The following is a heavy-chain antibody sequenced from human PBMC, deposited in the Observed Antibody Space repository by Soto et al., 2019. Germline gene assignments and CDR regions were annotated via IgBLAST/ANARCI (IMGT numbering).Heavy chain of an antibody. D-gene: IGHD6-19*01. CDR3: AREENDSGRYSDS. V-gene: IGHV3-33*01. J-gene: IGHJ4*02. Sequence: QVQLVESGGGVVQPGGSLRLSCEASGFNFSSYGIHWVRQAPGKGLEWVAIIWNDGSNEYYADSVKGRFTISRDNSKNTVYLQVRNLRADDKAVYSCAREENDSGRYSDSGGQRT. CDR1: GFNFSSYG. CDR2: IWNDGSNE.